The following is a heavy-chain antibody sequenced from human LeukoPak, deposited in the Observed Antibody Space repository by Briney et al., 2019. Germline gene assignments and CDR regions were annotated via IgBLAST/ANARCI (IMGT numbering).Heavy chain of an antibody. CDR3: ARRGYCSGGSCYFDAFDI. CDR2: IYPGDSDT. V-gene: IGHV5-51*01. Sequence: GESLKISCKGSGYSFTSYWIGWVRQMPGKGLEWMGIIYPGDSDTRYSPSFQGQVTISADKSISTAYLQWSSLKASDTAMYYCARRGYCSGGSCYFDAFDIWGPGTMVTVSS. D-gene: IGHD2-15*01. J-gene: IGHJ3*02. CDR1: GYSFTSYW.